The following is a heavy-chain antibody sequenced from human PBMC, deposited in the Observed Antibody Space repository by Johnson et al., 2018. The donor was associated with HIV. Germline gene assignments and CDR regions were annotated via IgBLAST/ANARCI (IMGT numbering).Heavy chain of an antibody. CDR1: GFTFSSYG. CDR3: ARDPADSSKAFDI. D-gene: IGHD3-22*01. CDR2: ISYDGSNK. V-gene: IGHV3-30*03. Sequence: QVQLVESGGGVVQPGRSLRLSCAASGFTFSSYGMHWVRQAPGKGLEWVAVISYDGSNKYYADSVKGRFTISRDNSKSTLYLQMNSLRTEDTAVYYCARDPADSSKAFDIWGQGTMVSVSS. J-gene: IGHJ3*02.